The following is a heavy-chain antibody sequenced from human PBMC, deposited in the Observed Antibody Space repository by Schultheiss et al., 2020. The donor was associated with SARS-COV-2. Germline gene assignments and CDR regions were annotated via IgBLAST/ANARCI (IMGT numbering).Heavy chain of an antibody. D-gene: IGHD2-15*01. CDR3: ARGGDIVVVVAATPNWFDP. J-gene: IGHJ5*02. V-gene: IGHV4-4*07. Sequence: SQPLSLTCTVSGGSISSYYWSWIRQPAGKGLEWIGRIYTSGSTYYNPSLKSRVTVSVDTSKSQFSLKLSSVTAADTAVYYCARGGDIVVVVAATPNWFDPWGQGTLVTVSS. CDR1: GGSISSYY. CDR2: IYTSGST.